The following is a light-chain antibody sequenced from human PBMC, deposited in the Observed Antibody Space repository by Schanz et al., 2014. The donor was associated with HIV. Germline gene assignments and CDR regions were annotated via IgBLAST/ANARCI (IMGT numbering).Light chain of an antibody. CDR3: AAWDDSLSAGV. CDR1: SSDVGGYNY. Sequence: QSVLTQPRSVSGSPGQSVAISCTGTSSDVGGYNYVSWYQQHPGKAPKLMIYDVTKRPSGVPDRFSGSKSGTSASLAISGLRSEDEADYYCAAWDDSLSAGVFGGGTKLTVL. V-gene: IGLV2-11*01. CDR2: DVT. J-gene: IGLJ3*02.